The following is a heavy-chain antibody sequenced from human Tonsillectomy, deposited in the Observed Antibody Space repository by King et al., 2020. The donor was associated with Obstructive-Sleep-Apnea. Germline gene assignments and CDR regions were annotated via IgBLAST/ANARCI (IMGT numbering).Heavy chain of an antibody. J-gene: IGHJ4*02. CDR1: GYSISSGYY. V-gene: IGHV4-38-2*02. Sequence: QLQESGPGLVKPSETLSLTCTVSGYSISSGYYWAWIRQAPGMGLEWVGNVYHSGGTKYNPSLESRVTISIDTSKNQFSLKVPSVTAADTAVYYCARQTTSGWFPFDYWGQGILVTVSS. CDR2: VYHSGGT. CDR3: ARQTTSGWFPFDY. D-gene: IGHD6-19*01.